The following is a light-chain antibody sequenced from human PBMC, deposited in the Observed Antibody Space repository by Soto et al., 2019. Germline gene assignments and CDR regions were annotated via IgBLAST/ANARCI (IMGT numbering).Light chain of an antibody. Sequence: EIVLTQSPATLSLSPGDRAILSCRASQSVSSHLAWYQQKPGQAPRLLIDESSNRATGIPARFSGSGSGTDFTLTIRRLEPDDFAVYYCQQRTHCPITLGQGTRVEIK. CDR1: QSVSSH. V-gene: IGKV3-11*01. CDR2: ESS. J-gene: IGKJ5*01. CDR3: QQRTHCPIT.